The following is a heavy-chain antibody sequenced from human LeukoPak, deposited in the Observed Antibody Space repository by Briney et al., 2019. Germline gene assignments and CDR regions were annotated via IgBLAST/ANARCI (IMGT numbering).Heavy chain of an antibody. V-gene: IGHV1-69*04. D-gene: IGHD5/OR15-5a*01. J-gene: IGHJ3*02. CDR2: IIPILGIA. Sequence: GASVKVSCKASGGTFSSYAISWVRQAPGQGLEWMGRIIPILGIANYAQKFQGRVTITADKSTSTAYMELSSLRSEDTAVYYCARGIGSPGGIYDLNAFDIWGQGTMVTVSS. CDR3: ARGIGSPGGIYDLNAFDI. CDR1: GGTFSSYA.